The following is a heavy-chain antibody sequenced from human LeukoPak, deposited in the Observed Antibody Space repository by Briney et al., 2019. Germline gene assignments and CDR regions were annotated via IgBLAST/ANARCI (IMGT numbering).Heavy chain of an antibody. V-gene: IGHV3-7*01. CDR2: IRQDGSDK. Sequence: GGSLRLSCAASGFTFSSNWMSWVRQAPGKGLEWVANIRQDGSDKYYMDSVKGRFTISRDNPKNSLSLQMNSLRVEDTAVYYCARDRDCGDGGCYPHFDYWGQGVRVTVSS. J-gene: IGHJ4*02. D-gene: IGHD2-15*01. CDR1: GFTFSSNW. CDR3: ARDRDCGDGGCYPHFDY.